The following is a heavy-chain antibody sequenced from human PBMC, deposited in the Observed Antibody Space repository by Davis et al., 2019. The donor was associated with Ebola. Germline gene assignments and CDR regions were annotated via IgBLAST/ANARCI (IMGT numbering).Heavy chain of an antibody. CDR1: GSRVSAPY. CDR2: IYTGGRT. Sequence: PGGSLRLSCAASGSRVSAPYMSWVRQAPGKGLEWVSVIYTGGRTYYTDSVKGRFTISRDNSKNTIYLQMNSLRAEDTAVYYCARHYVYDYYMGLDVWGQGTTVTVSS. J-gene: IGHJ6*02. D-gene: IGHD3-10*02. CDR3: ARHYVYDYYMGLDV. V-gene: IGHV3-66*04.